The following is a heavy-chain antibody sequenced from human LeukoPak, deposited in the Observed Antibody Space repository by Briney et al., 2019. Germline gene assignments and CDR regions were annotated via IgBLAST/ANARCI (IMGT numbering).Heavy chain of an antibody. V-gene: IGHV3-23*01. CDR2: FNTDGGST. CDR3: ARTIAVAGTDAFDI. CDR1: GFTFSSYA. Sequence: GGSLRLPCAASGFTFSSYAMSWVRQAPGKGLEWVSRFNTDGGSTYYADSVKGRFTISRDNSKNTLYLQMNSLRAEDTAVYYCARTIAVAGTDAFDIWGQGTMVTVSS. D-gene: IGHD6-19*01. J-gene: IGHJ3*02.